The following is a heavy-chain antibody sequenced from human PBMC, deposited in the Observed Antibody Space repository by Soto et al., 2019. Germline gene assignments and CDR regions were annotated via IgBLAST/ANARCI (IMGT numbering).Heavy chain of an antibody. CDR1: GLSLSTSGVG. Sequence: SGLTRENPTQTLTLSFTLSGLSLSTSGVGVGWIRQPPGKALEWLALIYWDDDKRYSPSLESRLTITKDTSKNQVVLTMTNMDPVDTATYYCAHSGVVVVAATFDYWGQGTLVTVSS. D-gene: IGHD2-15*01. J-gene: IGHJ4*02. V-gene: IGHV2-5*02. CDR3: AHSGVVVVAATFDY. CDR2: IYWDDDK.